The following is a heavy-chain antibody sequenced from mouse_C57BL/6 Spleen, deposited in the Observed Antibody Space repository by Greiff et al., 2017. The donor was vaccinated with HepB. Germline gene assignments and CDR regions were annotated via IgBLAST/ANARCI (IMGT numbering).Heavy chain of an antibody. D-gene: IGHD2-4*01. J-gene: IGHJ2*01. Sequence: VQLQQSGAELARPGASVKLSCKASGYTFTSYGISWVKQRTGQGLEWIGEIYPRSGNTYYNEKFKGKATLTADKSSSTAYMELRSLTSEDSAVYFGARIYYDYGGDYFDYWGQGTTLTVSS. V-gene: IGHV1-81*01. CDR2: IYPRSGNT. CDR3: ARIYYDYGGDYFDY. CDR1: GYTFTSYG.